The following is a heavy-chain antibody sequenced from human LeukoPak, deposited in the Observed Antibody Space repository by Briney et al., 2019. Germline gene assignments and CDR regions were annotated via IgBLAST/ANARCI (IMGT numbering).Heavy chain of an antibody. Sequence: ASVKVSCKASGYTFTSYGISWVRQAPGQGLEWMGWISDYNGNTNYAQKLQGRVTMTTDTSTSTAYMELRSLRSDDTAVYYCARGAPESDYYDSSGYYSFDYWGQGTLVTVSS. CDR1: GYTFTSYG. CDR3: ARGAPESDYYDSSGYYSFDY. V-gene: IGHV1-18*01. CDR2: ISDYNGNT. J-gene: IGHJ4*02. D-gene: IGHD3-22*01.